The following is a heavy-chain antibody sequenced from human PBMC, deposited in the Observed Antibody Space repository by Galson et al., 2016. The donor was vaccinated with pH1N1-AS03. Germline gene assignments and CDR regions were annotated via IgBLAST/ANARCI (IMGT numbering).Heavy chain of an antibody. CDR2: INWLGGST. D-gene: IGHD6-19*01. CDR1: GFSFEDYG. Sequence: SLRLSCAASGFSFEDYGMSWVRQAPGKGLEWVSGINWLGGSTGYADSVKGRFTISRDNAKKSLYLQMNSLRVEDTAGYYCARDGPPQGISVAGSFDFWGQGTLVTVSS. CDR3: ARDGPPQGISVAGSFDF. V-gene: IGHV3-20*04. J-gene: IGHJ4*02.